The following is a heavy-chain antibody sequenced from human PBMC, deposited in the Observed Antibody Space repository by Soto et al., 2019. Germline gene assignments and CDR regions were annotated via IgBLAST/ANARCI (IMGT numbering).Heavy chain of an antibody. Sequence: TSETLSLTCAVYGGSFSGYYWSWIRQPPGKGLEWIGEINHSGSTNYNPSLKSRVTISVDTSKNQFSLKLSSVTAADTAVYYCASRRYCSGGSSPTIYGMDVWGQGTTVTVSS. CDR2: INHSGST. D-gene: IGHD2-15*01. CDR3: ASRRYCSGGSSPTIYGMDV. J-gene: IGHJ6*02. CDR1: GGSFSGYY. V-gene: IGHV4-34*01.